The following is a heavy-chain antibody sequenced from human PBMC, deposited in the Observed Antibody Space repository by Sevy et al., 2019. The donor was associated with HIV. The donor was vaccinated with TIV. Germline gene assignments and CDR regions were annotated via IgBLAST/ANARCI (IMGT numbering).Heavy chain of an antibody. CDR3: AKERGGSYIPYFYGMDV. D-gene: IGHD1-26*01. CDR2: IGYDGSDK. Sequence: GGSLRLSCIASGFTFRNYGIHWVRQAPGKGLDWVAVIGYDGSDKYYADSVKGRLTSSRDNSKNTLFLQMNSLRVEETAVYYCAKERGGSYIPYFYGMDVWGQGTAVTVSS. V-gene: IGHV3-30*18. J-gene: IGHJ6*02. CDR1: GFTFRNYG.